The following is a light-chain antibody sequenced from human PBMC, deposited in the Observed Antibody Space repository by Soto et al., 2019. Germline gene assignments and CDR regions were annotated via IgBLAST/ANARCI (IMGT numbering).Light chain of an antibody. Sequence: DIPMTQSPSSLSASVGDRVTITCRASQSISSYLNWYQQKPGKAPKLLIYAASSLQSGVPSRFSGSGSRTDFPLTISSLQPEDFANYYCQQNYSTFTFGPGTKVDIK. V-gene: IGKV1-39*01. CDR1: QSISSY. CDR2: AAS. CDR3: QQNYSTFT. J-gene: IGKJ3*01.